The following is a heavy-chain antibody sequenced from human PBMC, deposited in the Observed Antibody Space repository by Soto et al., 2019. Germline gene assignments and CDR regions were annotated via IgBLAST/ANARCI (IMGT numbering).Heavy chain of an antibody. CDR3: ARHQRAGHFDY. V-gene: IGHV4-59*08. CDR2: IYYSGST. J-gene: IGHJ4*02. D-gene: IGHD6-19*01. Sequence: PSETLSLTCTVSGGSISSYYWSWIRQPPGKGLEWIGYIYYSGSTNYNPSPKSRVTISVDTSKNQFSLELSSVTAADTAVYYCARHQRAGHFDYWGQGTLVTVSS. CDR1: GGSISSYY.